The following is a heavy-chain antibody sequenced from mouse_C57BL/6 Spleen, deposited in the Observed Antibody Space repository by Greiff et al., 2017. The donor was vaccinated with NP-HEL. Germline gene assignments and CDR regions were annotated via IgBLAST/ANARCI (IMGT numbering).Heavy chain of an antibody. J-gene: IGHJ4*01. CDR1: GYTFTSYW. Sequence: QVQLQQPGAELVRPGSSVKLSCKASGYTFTSYWMDWVKQRPGQGLEWIGNIYPSDSETHYNQKFKDKATLTVDKSSSTAYMQLSSLTSEDSAVYYCARVYYYGSSFFMDYWGQGTSVTVSS. V-gene: IGHV1-61*01. CDR3: ARVYYYGSSFFMDY. CDR2: IYPSDSET. D-gene: IGHD1-1*01.